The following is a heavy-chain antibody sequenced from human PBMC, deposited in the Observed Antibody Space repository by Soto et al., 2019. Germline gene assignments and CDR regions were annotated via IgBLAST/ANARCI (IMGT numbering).Heavy chain of an antibody. J-gene: IGHJ4*02. V-gene: IGHV4-61*08. D-gene: IGHD5-12*01. CDR3: VRGGKRYSTD. CDR1: GGSISSGDYY. CDR2: IYYTGST. Sequence: PSETLSLTCTVSGGSISSGDYYWTWIRQHPGKGLEWIGYIYYTGSTSYNPSLRSRVTISVDTSKNEFSLELRSVTAADTAVYYCVRGGKRYSTDCGQGTLVTVSS.